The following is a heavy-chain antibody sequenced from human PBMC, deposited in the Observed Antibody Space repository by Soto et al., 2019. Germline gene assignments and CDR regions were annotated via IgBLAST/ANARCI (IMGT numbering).Heavy chain of an antibody. CDR2: INWNGANI. CDR1: GFTFDDYA. J-gene: IGHJ3*02. Sequence: EVQLVESGGDLVQPGRSLRLSCTASGFTFDDYAMHWVRQAPGKGLEWVSTINWNGANITYADSVKGRFTMSRVNAKNSLFLQMTSLRAEDTAFYYCVKDMSQVTTGSFHIWGQGTVVTVSS. V-gene: IGHV3-9*01. CDR3: VKDMSQVTTGSFHI. D-gene: IGHD1-1*01.